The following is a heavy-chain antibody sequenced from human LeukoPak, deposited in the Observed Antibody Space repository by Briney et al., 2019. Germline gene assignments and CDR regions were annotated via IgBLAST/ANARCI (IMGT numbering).Heavy chain of an antibody. D-gene: IGHD5-18*01. CDR2: MNPRDNT. CDR3: ARYIQGVGFEI. CDR1: GYTSSSPD. Sequence: ASVKVSCKASGYTSSSPDINWVRQATGRGLEWLGWMNPRDNTGYAQRFQGRVTLTRDRSINTAYMELSSLRSDDTAVYYCARYIQGVGFEIWGQGTMVTVSA. J-gene: IGHJ3*02. V-gene: IGHV1-8*01.